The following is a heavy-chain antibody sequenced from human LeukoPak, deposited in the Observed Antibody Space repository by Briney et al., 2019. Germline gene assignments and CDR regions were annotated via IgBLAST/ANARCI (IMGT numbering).Heavy chain of an antibody. CDR1: GGSISSYY. CDR2: IYYSGST. D-gene: IGHD1-20*01. J-gene: IGHJ4*02. Sequence: SETLSLTCTVSGGSISSYYWSWIRQPPGKGLEWIGYIYYSGSTNYNPSLKSRVTISVDTSKNQFSLKLSSVTAADTAVYYCAREERSSPYNWNPFEYWGQGTLVTVSS. V-gene: IGHV4-59*01. CDR3: AREERSSPYNWNPFEY.